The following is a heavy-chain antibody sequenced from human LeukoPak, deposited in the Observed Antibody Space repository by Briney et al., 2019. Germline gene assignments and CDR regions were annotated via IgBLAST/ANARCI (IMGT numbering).Heavy chain of an antibody. CDR3: ARSAADAFDY. CDR1: GFTFRSYW. V-gene: IGHV3-74*01. J-gene: IGHJ4*02. Sequence: GGSLRLSCAASGFTFRSYWMHWVRQVPGKGLVWVSLINSDGTTSHADSVKGRFTISRDNAKNTLYLQMNNLRAEDTAMYYCARSAADAFDYWGQGTLVTVSS. CDR2: INSDGTT.